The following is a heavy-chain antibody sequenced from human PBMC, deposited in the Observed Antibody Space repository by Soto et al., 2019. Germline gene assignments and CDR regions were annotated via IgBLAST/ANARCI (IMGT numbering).Heavy chain of an antibody. CDR3: TTHDVIYSRGH. CDR2: IKSVPDGGTT. D-gene: IGHD6-25*01. J-gene: IGHJ1*01. Sequence: GGSLRLSCAASGFTFSNDWMNWVRQAPGKGLEWVARIKSVPDGGTTDYAAPVKGRFFISRDDSKSTLFLQMNSLKTEDTAIYYCTTHDVIYSRGHWGQGTLVTVSS. CDR1: GFTFSNDW. V-gene: IGHV3-15*01.